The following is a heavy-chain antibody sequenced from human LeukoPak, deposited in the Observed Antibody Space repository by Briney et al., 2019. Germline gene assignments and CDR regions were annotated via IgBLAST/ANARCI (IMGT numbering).Heavy chain of an antibody. CDR2: IYSGGST. D-gene: IGHD3-9*01. CDR3: VTRYYDILTGYSNYYYGMDV. CDR1: GFTVSSNY. J-gene: IGHJ6*02. Sequence: GGSLRLSCAASGFTVSSNYMTWVRRAPGKGLEWVSVIYSGGSTHYADSVKGRFTISRDDSKNTLYLQMNSLRAEDTAVYYCVTRYYDILTGYSNYYYGMDVWGQGTTVTVSS. V-gene: IGHV3-53*01.